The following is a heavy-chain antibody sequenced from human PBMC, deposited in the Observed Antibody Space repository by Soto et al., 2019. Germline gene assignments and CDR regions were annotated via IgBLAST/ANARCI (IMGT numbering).Heavy chain of an antibody. CDR2: IIPIFGTA. V-gene: IGHV1-69*13. J-gene: IGHJ6*02. Sequence: GASVKVSCKASGGTFSSYAISWVRQAPGQGLEWMGGIIPIFGTANYAQKFQGRVTITADESTSTAYMELSSLRSEDTAVYYCAVCPRTIFGVVNPYYYYYGMDVWGQGTTVTVSS. CDR3: AVCPRTIFGVVNPYYYYYGMDV. D-gene: IGHD3-3*01. CDR1: GGTFSSYA.